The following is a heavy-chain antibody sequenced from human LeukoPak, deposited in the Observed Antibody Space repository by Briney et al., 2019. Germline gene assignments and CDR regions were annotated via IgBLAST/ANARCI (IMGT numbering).Heavy chain of an antibody. CDR3: ARAPSWYYYMDV. CDR2: INPNSGGT. V-gene: IGHV1-2*06. Sequence: ASVKVSCKASGYTFTGYYMHWVRQAPGQGLEWMGRINPNSGGTNYAQKFQGRVTMTRDTSISTAYMELSRLRSDDTAVYYCARAPSWYYYMDVWGKGTTVTVSS. CDR1: GYTFTGYY. J-gene: IGHJ6*03.